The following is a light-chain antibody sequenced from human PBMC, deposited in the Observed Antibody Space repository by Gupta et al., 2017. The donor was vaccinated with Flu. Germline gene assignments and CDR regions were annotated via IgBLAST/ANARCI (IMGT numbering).Light chain of an antibody. CDR3: MQALQTWT. V-gene: IGKV2-28*01. Sequence: LPVTPGGPASISCRSSQSLLYSNGYNYLDWYLQKPGQSPQLLIYLGSNRASGVPDRFSGSGSGTDFTLKISRVEAEDVGVYYCMQALQTWTFGQGTKVEIK. J-gene: IGKJ1*01. CDR1: QSLLYSNGYNY. CDR2: LGS.